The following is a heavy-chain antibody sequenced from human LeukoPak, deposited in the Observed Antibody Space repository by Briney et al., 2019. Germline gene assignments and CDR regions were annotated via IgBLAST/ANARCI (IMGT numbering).Heavy chain of an antibody. J-gene: IGHJ4*02. D-gene: IGHD3-22*01. CDR3: ASRGYDSSGYYFDY. CDR1: GGSISSYY. Sequence: SETLSLTCTVSGGSISSYYWSWIRQPPGKGLEWIGYIYYSGSTNYNPSLKSRVTISVDTSKNQFSLKLSSVTAADTAVYYCASRGYDSSGYYFDYWGQGTLVTVSS. CDR2: IYYSGST. V-gene: IGHV4-59*01.